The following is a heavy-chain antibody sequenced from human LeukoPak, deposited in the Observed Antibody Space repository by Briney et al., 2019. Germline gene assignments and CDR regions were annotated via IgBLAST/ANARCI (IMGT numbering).Heavy chain of an antibody. V-gene: IGHV4-59*01. CDR1: GGSISSYY. Sequence: SETLSLTCTVSGGSISSYYWSWIRQPPGKGLEWIGYIYYSGSTNYNPSLKSRVTISVDPSKNQFSLKLSSVTAADTAVYYCARAARVWSLSVGARFDYWGQGTLVTVSS. D-gene: IGHD2-15*01. J-gene: IGHJ4*02. CDR3: ARAARVWSLSVGARFDY. CDR2: IYYSGST.